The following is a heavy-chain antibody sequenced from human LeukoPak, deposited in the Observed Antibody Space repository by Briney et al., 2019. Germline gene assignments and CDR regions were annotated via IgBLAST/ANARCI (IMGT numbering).Heavy chain of an antibody. Sequence: GGSLRLSCAASGFTVSSNYMSWVRQAPGKGLDWVSVIYSGGSTYYADSVKGRFTISRHNSKNTLYLQMNSLRAEATAVYYCAREIVVVPAARVGAFDIWGQGTMVTVSS. CDR3: AREIVVVPAARVGAFDI. D-gene: IGHD2-2*01. CDR2: IYSGGST. V-gene: IGHV3-53*01. CDR1: GFTVSSNY. J-gene: IGHJ3*02.